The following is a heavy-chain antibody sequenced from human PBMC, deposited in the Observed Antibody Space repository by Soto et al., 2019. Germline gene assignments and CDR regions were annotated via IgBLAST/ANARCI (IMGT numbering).Heavy chain of an antibody. CDR1: GGSISSSNW. Sequence: SETLSLTCAVSGGSISSSNWWSWVRQPPGKGLEWIGEIYHSGSTNYNPSLKSRVTISVDKSKNQFSLKLSSVTAADTAVYYCARVKGESSSSGGYAFDIWGQGTMVTVSS. CDR3: ARVKGESSSSGGYAFDI. CDR2: IYHSGST. D-gene: IGHD6-6*01. J-gene: IGHJ3*02. V-gene: IGHV4-4*02.